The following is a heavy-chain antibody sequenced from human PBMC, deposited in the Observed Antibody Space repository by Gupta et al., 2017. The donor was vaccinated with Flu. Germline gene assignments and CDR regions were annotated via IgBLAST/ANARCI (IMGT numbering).Heavy chain of an antibody. J-gene: IGHJ4*02. Sequence: LESGGGSVPPGGSLRLSCAVSGFTYNNFAMSWVRQAPGKGLEWISSVGGRGSIKHYAESVRGRFTISRDNSKNTLFLQMKTLRVEDTGVYYCAKDRSGDGYNSFDYWGQGTLVTVSS. D-gene: IGHD5-24*01. CDR2: VGGRGSIK. CDR3: AKDRSGDGYNSFDY. CDR1: GFTYNNFA. V-gene: IGHV3-23*01.